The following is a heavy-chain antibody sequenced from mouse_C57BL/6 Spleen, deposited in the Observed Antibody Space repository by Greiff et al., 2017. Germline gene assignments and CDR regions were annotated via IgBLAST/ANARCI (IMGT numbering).Heavy chain of an antibody. V-gene: IGHV7-1*01. CDR2: SRNKANDYTT. CDR3: ARDPYGKGAMDY. Sequence: EVKVVESGGGLVQSGRSLRLSCATSGFTFSDFYMEWVRQAPGKGLEWIAASRNKANDYTTEYSASVKGRFIVSRDTSQSILYLQMNALRAEDTAIYYCARDPYGKGAMDYWGQGTSVTVSS. J-gene: IGHJ4*01. D-gene: IGHD2-1*01. CDR1: GFTFSDFY.